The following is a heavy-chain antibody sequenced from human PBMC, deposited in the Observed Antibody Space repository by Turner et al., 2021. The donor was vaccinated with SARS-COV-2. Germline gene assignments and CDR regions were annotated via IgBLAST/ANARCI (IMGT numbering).Heavy chain of an antibody. Sequence: EVQLVESGGGLIQPGGSLRLSCAASGFIVRSNYMTWVRQAPGKGLEWVSIIYPGGNTDYADSLKGRFTISRDNSKNTVYLQTNSLRTEDTAVYYCARGGLVTAPMHRLDYWGQGTLVTVSS. D-gene: IGHD2-21*01. V-gene: IGHV3-53*01. CDR1: GFIVRSNY. CDR3: ARGGLVTAPMHRLDY. J-gene: IGHJ4*02. CDR2: IYPGGNT.